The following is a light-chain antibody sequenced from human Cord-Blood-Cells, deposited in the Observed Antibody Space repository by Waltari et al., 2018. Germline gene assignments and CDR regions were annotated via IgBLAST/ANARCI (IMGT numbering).Light chain of an antibody. Sequence: AIRMTQSPSSFSASTGDRVTITCRASQGISSYLAWYQQKPRKAPKPLIYAASTLQSGVPSRFSGSGSGTDFTLTISCLQSEDFATYYCQQYYSYPLTFGGGTKVEIK. J-gene: IGKJ4*01. CDR1: QGISSY. CDR3: QQYYSYPLT. CDR2: AAS. V-gene: IGKV1-8*01.